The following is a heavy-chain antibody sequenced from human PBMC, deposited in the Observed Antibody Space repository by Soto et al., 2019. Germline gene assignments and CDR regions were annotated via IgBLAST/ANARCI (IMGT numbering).Heavy chain of an antibody. CDR3: ARVPGIAVAGSVRLDP. Sequence: QVQLVQSGAEVKKPGSSVKVSCKASGGTFSSYAISWVRQAPGQGLAWMGGIIPICGTANYAQKFQGRVTITADESTSTAYMELSSLRSEDTAAYYCARVPGIAVAGSVRLDPWGQRTLVTVSS. J-gene: IGHJ5*02. D-gene: IGHD6-19*01. V-gene: IGHV1-69*01. CDR1: GGTFSSYA. CDR2: IIPICGTA.